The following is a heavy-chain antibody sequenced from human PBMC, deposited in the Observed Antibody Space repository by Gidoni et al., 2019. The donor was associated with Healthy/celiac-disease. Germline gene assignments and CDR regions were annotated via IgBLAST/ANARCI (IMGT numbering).Heavy chain of an antibody. V-gene: IGHV4-34*01. D-gene: IGHD2-2*01. J-gene: IGHJ5*02. Sequence: QVQLQQWGAGLLKPSETLSLTCAVYGGSFSGFYWSWIRQPPGQGLEWIGEINQSGSTNYNPSLKSRVTISVDTSKNQFSLKLSSVTAADTAVYYCARRGGGVPAVWFSFNWFDPWGQGTLVTVSS. CDR3: ARRGGGVPAVWFSFNWFDP. CDR2: INQSGST. CDR1: GGSFSGFY.